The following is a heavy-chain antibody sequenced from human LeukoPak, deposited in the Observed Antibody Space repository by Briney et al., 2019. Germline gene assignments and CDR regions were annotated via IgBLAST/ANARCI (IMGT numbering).Heavy chain of an antibody. J-gene: IGHJ4*02. V-gene: IGHV1-24*01. CDR2: LDPADGET. CDR1: GYTLTDLS. D-gene: IGHD4-17*01. CDR3: ATHRTTVITGLVY. Sequence: GASVKVSCKVSGYTLTDLSTHWVRQAPGKGLEWMGGLDPADGETIYARKFQGRVTMTEDTSTDTAYMELNSLRSEDTAVYYCATHRTTVITGLVYWGQGTLVSVSS.